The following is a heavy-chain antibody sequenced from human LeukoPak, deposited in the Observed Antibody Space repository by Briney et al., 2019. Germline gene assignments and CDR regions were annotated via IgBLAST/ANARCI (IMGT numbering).Heavy chain of an antibody. CDR1: GGSFSGYY. J-gene: IGHJ4*02. Sequence: PSETLSLTCAVYGGSFSGYYWSWIRQPPGKGLEWIGEINHSGSTNYNPSLKSRVTISVDTSKNQFSLKLSSVTAADTAVYYCAGSIAALVDYWGQGTLVTVSS. CDR2: INHSGST. D-gene: IGHD6-6*01. V-gene: IGHV4-34*01. CDR3: AGSIAALVDY.